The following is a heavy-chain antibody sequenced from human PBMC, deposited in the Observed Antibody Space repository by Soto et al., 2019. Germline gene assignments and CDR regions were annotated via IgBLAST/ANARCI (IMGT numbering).Heavy chain of an antibody. D-gene: IGHD5-18*01. CDR1: GFTFTSSA. Sequence: SVKVSCKASGFTFTSSAVQWVRQARGQRLEWIGWIVVGSGNTNYAQKFQERVTITRDMSTSTAYMELSSLRSEDTAVYYCAAGGTAIDYYYYGMDVGGQGTTVTVS. J-gene: IGHJ6*02. V-gene: IGHV1-58*01. CDR3: AAGGTAIDYYYYGMDV. CDR2: IVVGSGNT.